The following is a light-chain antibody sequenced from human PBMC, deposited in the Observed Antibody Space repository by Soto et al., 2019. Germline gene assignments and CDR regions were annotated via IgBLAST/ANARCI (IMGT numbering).Light chain of an antibody. J-gene: IGKJ1*01. Sequence: AIRMTQSPSSLSASTGDTVTITCRASQDIGSVLAWYQQKPGTAPKVLISGASNLHGGVPSRFSGSGSRTDFTLTITSLQSEDFAAYYCQQYDTWTWTFGQGTKVAIK. V-gene: IGKV1-8*01. CDR3: QQYDTWTWT. CDR2: GAS. CDR1: QDIGSV.